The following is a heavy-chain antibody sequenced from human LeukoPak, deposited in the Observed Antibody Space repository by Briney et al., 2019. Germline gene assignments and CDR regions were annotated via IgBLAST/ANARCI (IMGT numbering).Heavy chain of an antibody. D-gene: IGHD3-10*01. CDR3: ARQSITMVRGVMGGDY. CDR2: ISASNGNT. V-gene: IGHV1-18*01. Sequence: ASVKVSCKASTDTLTTYGINWVRQAPGRGLEWMGWISASNGNTNYAQKLQGRVTMTTDTSTSTAYMELRSLRSDDTAVYYCARQSITMVRGVMGGDYWGQGTLVTVSS. J-gene: IGHJ4*02. CDR1: TDTLTTYG.